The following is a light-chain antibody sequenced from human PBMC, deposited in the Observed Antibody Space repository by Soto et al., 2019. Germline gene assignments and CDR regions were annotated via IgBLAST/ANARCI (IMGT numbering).Light chain of an antibody. CDR3: CSYVASTTWL. Sequence: QSALTQPASVSGSPGQSITISCTGSSSDIGRYNLVSWYQQHPGKAPKLIIYEGTKRPSGVSNSFSGSKSGNTASLTISGVQAEDEADYYCCSYVASTTWLFGGGTKLTVL. V-gene: IGLV2-23*01. CDR2: EGT. CDR1: SSDIGRYNL. J-gene: IGLJ3*02.